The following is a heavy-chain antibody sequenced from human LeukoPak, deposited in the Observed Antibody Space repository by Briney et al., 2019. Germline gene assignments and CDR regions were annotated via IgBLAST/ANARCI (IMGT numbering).Heavy chain of an antibody. CDR2: ISGSGGST. Sequence: AGGSLRLSCAASGFTFSSYAMNWVRQAPGKGLEWVSAISGSGGSTYYADSVKGRFTISRDNSKNTLYLQMNSLRAEDTAVYYCAKGSGGSWYREYFQHWGQGTLVTVSS. CDR1: GFTFSSYA. J-gene: IGHJ1*01. CDR3: AKGSGGSWYREYFQH. V-gene: IGHV3-23*01. D-gene: IGHD6-13*01.